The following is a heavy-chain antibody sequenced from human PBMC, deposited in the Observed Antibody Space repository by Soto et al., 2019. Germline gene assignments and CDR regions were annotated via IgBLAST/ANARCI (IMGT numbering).Heavy chain of an antibody. CDR2: INPNNGGT. CDR3: ARRAETNGWNGFGADKYYFDF. J-gene: IGHJ4*02. V-gene: IGHV1-2*02. Sequence: GASVKVSCKASGYTFTGYYIHWVRQAPGQGLEWMGWINPNNGGTNYAQKFQGRVTMTRDTSISTAYMELSSLRSEDTAVYYCARRAETNGWNGFGADKYYFDFWGQGTLVTVSS. CDR1: GYTFTGYY. D-gene: IGHD1-1*01.